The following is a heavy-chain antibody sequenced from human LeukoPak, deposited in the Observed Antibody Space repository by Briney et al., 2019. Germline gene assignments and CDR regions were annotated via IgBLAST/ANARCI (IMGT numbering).Heavy chain of an antibody. V-gene: IGHV1-2*02. J-gene: IGHJ4*02. Sequence: ASVKVSFKASVYTFTGYYMHWVRQAPGQGLEWMGWINPNSGGTNYAQKFQGRVTMTRDTSISTAYMELSRLRSDDMAVYYCAREGGDGYNYFDYWGQGTLVTVSS. CDR3: AREGGDGYNYFDY. CDR2: INPNSGGT. D-gene: IGHD5-24*01. CDR1: VYTFTGYY.